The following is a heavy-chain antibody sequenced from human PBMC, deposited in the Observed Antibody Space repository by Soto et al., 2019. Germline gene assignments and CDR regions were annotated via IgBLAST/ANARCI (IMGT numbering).Heavy chain of an antibody. CDR1: GFTFGDYS. V-gene: IGHV3-21*01. CDR3: ASGVQDGYNRFDR. J-gene: IGHJ4*02. D-gene: IGHD5-12*01. CDR2: IASNTYYI. Sequence: PGGSLRLSCAASGFTFGDYSMNWVRRAPGKGLECVSSIASNTYYIYYADSVRGRFTISRDNAKNSLYLQMDSLRAEDTAVYYCASGVQDGYNRFDRWGQGTLVTVSS.